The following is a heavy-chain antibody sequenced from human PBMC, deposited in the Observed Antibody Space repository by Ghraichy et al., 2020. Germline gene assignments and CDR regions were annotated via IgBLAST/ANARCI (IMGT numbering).Heavy chain of an antibody. CDR1: GFTFSSYA. Sequence: GESLNISCAASGFTFSSYAMSWVRQAPGKGLEWVSAITGDGGGTYYANSVKGRFTISRDNSKNTLYLQMNSLRAEDTAVYYCAREGTVATTGYVDYWGQGTLVTVSS. J-gene: IGHJ4*02. CDR2: ITGDGGGT. D-gene: IGHD5-12*01. V-gene: IGHV3-23*01. CDR3: AREGTVATTGYVDY.